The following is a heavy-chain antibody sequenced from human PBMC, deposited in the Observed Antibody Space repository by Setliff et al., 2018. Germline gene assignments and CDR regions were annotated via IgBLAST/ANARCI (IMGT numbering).Heavy chain of an antibody. J-gene: IGHJ6*03. CDR3: AREFTRYYNFWSAHRYYMDV. Sequence: VASVKVSCKASGYTFTSYAMHWVRQAPGQGLEWMGWINAGNGNTKYSQKFQGRVTITRDTSASTAYMELSSLRSEDTAVYYCAREFTRYYNFWSAHRYYMDVWGKGTTVTVSS. CDR1: GYTFTSYA. V-gene: IGHV1-3*01. CDR2: INAGNGNT. D-gene: IGHD3-3*01.